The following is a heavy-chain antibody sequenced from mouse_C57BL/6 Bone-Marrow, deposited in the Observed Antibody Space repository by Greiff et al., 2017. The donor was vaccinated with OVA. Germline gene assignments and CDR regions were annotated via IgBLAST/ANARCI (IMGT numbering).Heavy chain of an antibody. V-gene: IGHV1-59*01. CDR1: GYTFTSYW. D-gene: IGHD2-5*01. Sequence: QVQLQQPGAELVRPGTSVKLSCKASGYTFTSYWMHWVKQRPGQGLEWIGVIDPSDSYTNYNQKFKGKATLTVDTSSSTAYMQLSSLTSDDSSVYYCARSIYSNSGYWYFDVWGTGTTVTVSS. J-gene: IGHJ1*03. CDR3: ARSIYSNSGYWYFDV. CDR2: IDPSDSYT.